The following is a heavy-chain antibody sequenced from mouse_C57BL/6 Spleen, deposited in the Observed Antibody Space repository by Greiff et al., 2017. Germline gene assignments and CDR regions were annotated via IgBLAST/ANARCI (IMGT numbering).Heavy chain of an antibody. V-gene: IGHV1-4*01. D-gene: IGHD2-4*01. CDR2: INPSSGYT. Sequence: VQLQQSGAELVRPGASVKMSCKASGYTFTSYTMHWVKQRPGQGLEWIGYINPSSGYTKYNQKFKDKATLTADKSSSTAYMQLSSLTSEDSAVYYCARFDDYDGGFAYWGQGTLVTVSA. CDR3: ARFDDYDGGFAY. J-gene: IGHJ3*01. CDR1: GYTFTSYT.